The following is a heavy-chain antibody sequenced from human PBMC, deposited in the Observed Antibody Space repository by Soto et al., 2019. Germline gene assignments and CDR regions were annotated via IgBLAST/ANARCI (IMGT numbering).Heavy chain of an antibody. Sequence: SETLSLTCTISGGSISVYYWSWIRQTPGQALEWIGYIYDSGSPYYNPSLRSRVILSADTSTNQISLNLTSATAADTAVYYCARGVGSSPPRYWGRGTLVTVSS. V-gene: IGHV4-59*01. J-gene: IGHJ4*02. CDR3: ARGVGSSPPRY. D-gene: IGHD1-26*01. CDR1: GGSISVYY. CDR2: IYDSGSP.